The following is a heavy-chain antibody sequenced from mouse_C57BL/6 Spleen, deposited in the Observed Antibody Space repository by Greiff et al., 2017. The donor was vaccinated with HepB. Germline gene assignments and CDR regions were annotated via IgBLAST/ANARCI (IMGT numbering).Heavy chain of an antibody. CDR2: IHPNSGST. V-gene: IGHV1-64*01. Sequence: QVQLQQSGAELVKPGASVKLSCKASGYTFTSYWMHWVKQRPGQGLEWIGLIHPNSGSTNYNEKFKSKATLTVDKSSSTDYMQLSSLTSKDSAVYYCASYGSSYRWYFDVWGTGTTVTVSS. CDR1: GYTFTSYW. J-gene: IGHJ1*03. D-gene: IGHD1-1*01. CDR3: ASYGSSYRWYFDV.